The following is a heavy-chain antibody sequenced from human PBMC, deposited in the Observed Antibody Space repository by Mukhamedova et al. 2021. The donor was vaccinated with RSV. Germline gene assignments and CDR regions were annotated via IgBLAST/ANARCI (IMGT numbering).Heavy chain of an antibody. V-gene: IGHV1-46*01. Sequence: EYMGIVKPTGGTTVYAQKFQGRVTMTGDASTSTIYMEVTSLTSQDTAVYYCARGKVVLLPATIARTAYSYMDVWGEGTTVTVSS. CDR3: ARGKVVLLPATIARTAYSYMDV. D-gene: IGHD2-15*01. J-gene: IGHJ6*03. CDR2: VKPTGGTT.